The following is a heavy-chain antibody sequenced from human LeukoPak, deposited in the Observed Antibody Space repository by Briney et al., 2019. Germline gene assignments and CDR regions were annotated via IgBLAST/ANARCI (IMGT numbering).Heavy chain of an antibody. V-gene: IGHV4-39*07. CDR3: ARDVLVGATTGY. Sequence: PSETLSLTCTVSVGSISSGSYYWGWIRQPPGKGLEWIGSIYYSGSTYYNPSLKSRVTISVDTSKNQFSLKLSSVTAADTAVYYCARDVLVGATTGYWGQGTLVTVSS. CDR2: IYYSGST. D-gene: IGHD1-26*01. J-gene: IGHJ4*02. CDR1: VGSISSGSYY.